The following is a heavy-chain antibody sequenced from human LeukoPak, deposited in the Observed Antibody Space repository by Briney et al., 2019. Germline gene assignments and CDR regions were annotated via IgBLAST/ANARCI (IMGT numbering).Heavy chain of an antibody. CDR1: GYTFTGYY. CDR3: ARDPDYGDSHYFDY. D-gene: IGHD4-17*01. J-gene: IGHJ4*02. V-gene: IGHV1-2*02. CDR2: INPNSGGT. Sequence: GASVKVSCKASGYTFTGYYMHWVRQAPGQGLEWMGWINPNSGGTNYAQKFQGRVTMTRDTSISTAYMELSRLRSDDTAVYYCARDPDYGDSHYFDYWGQGTLVTVSS.